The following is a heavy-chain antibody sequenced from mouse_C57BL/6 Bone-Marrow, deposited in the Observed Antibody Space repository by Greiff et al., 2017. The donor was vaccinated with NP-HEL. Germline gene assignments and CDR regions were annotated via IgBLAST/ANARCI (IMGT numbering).Heavy chain of an antibody. V-gene: IGHV5-6*01. J-gene: IGHJ4*01. CDR1: GFTFSSYG. Sequence: EVKLMESGGDLVKPGGSLKLSCAASGFTFSSYGMSWVRQTPDKRLEWVATISSGGSYPYSPDSVKGRFTISRDNAKNTMYLQMSSLKSEDTAMYYGARHGYDRYYAMDYWGQGTSVTVSS. CDR2: ISSGGSYP. CDR3: ARHGYDRYYAMDY. D-gene: IGHD2-2*01.